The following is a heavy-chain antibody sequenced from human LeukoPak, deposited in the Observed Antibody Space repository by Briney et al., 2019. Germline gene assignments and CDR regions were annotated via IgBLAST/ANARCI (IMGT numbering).Heavy chain of an antibody. CDR3: GASLFRGVASFDS. D-gene: IGHD3-10*01. J-gene: IGHJ4*02. Sequence: SETLSLTCTVSGGSISSGSYYWSWIRQPAGKGLEWIGRIYTSGSTNYNPSLKSRVTISVDTSKNQFSLKLSSVTAADTAVYYCGASLFRGVASFDSWGQGTLVTVSS. V-gene: IGHV4-61*02. CDR2: IYTSGST. CDR1: GGSISSGSYY.